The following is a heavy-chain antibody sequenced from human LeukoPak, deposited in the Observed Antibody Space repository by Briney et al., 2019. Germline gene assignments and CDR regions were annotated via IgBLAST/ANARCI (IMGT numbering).Heavy chain of an antibody. CDR1: GFTFSDNH. CDR3: ARDPRDGYGHFDY. Sequence: GGSLRLSCVVSGFTFSDNHMNWVRQAPGKGLEWVSVIYCDGDTYYANSVKGRFTITRDSSRNTLSLQMNSMKPEDTAVYYCARDPRDGYGHFDYWGQGTLVTVSS. D-gene: IGHD5-24*01. V-gene: IGHV3-66*02. J-gene: IGHJ4*02. CDR2: IYCDGDT.